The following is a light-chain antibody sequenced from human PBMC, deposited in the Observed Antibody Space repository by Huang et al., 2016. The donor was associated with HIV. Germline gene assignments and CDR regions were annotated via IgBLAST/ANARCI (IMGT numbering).Light chain of an antibody. CDR3: MQTLQTPFT. V-gene: IGKV2-28*01. J-gene: IGKJ3*01. Sequence: DIVMTLSPLSLPVTPGEPASISCKSSQSLMQNGYNYLDWYLQKPGQTPQLLSYLTSNRAYGVPDRFSGSGAGTDFTLDISRVEVEDVGVYYCMQTLQTPFTFGPGTKVDI. CDR2: LTS. CDR1: QSLMQNGYNY.